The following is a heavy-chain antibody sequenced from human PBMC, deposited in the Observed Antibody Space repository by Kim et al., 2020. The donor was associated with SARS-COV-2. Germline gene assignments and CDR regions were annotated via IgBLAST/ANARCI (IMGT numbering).Heavy chain of an antibody. CDR2: IYYSGST. V-gene: IGHV4-59*01. CDR1: GGSISSYY. Sequence: SETLSLTCTVSGGSISSYYWSWIRQPPGKGLEWIGYIYYSGSTNYNPSLKSRVTISVDTSKNQFSLKLSSVTAADTAVYYCARASTYYYGSGSAPFDPWGQGALFTVSS. CDR3: ARASTYYYGSGSAPFDP. D-gene: IGHD3-10*01. J-gene: IGHJ5*02.